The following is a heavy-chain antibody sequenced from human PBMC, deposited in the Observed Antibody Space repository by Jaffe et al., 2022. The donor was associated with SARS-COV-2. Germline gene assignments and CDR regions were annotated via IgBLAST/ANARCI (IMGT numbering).Heavy chain of an antibody. CDR2: ITGSGATT. D-gene: IGHD6-25*01. J-gene: IGHJ4*02. CDR3: AKGERGGGYSHFDY. Sequence: EVQLLESGGDLVQPGGSLRLSCAASGFTFSSYILSWVRQAPGKGLEWVSAITGSGATTHDAASVKGRFTISRDNSKNTLYLQMDNLGAEDTAVYYCAKGERGGGYSHFDYWGQGTLVTVSS. V-gene: IGHV3-23*01. CDR1: GFTFSSYI.